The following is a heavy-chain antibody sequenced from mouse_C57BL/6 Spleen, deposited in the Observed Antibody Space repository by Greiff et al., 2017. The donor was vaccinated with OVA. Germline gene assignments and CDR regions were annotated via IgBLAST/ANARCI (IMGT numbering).Heavy chain of an antibody. D-gene: IGHD3-1*01. J-gene: IGHJ2*01. V-gene: IGHV1-50*01. CDR3: ARPSYSSYDFDY. Sequence: QVQLQQPGAELVKPGASVKLSCKASGYTFTSYWMQWVKQRPGQGLEWIGEIDPSDSYTNYNQKFKGKATLTVDTSSSTAYMQLSSLTSEDSAVYYCARPSYSSYDFDYWGQGTTLTVSS. CDR2: IDPSDSYT. CDR1: GYTFTSYW.